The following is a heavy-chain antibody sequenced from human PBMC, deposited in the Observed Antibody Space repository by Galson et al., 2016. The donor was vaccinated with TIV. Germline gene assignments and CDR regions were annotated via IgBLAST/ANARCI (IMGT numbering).Heavy chain of an antibody. CDR1: GFSLNTDGMC. CDR3: ARINVGDYGSESYYNLGNFDS. CDR2: IDWDDDK. J-gene: IGHJ4*02. Sequence: PALVKPTQTLTLTCTFSGFSLNTDGMCVNWIRQPPGKALEWLARIDWDDDKSYSPSLKTRPTISKDTSKNQVVLTMTNMDPVDTATYYCARINVGDYGSESYYNLGNFDSWGQGTLVTVSS. D-gene: IGHD3-10*01. V-gene: IGHV2-70*11.